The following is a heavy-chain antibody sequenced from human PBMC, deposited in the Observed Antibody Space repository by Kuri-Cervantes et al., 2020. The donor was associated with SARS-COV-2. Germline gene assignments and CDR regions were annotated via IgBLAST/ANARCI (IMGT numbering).Heavy chain of an antibody. Sequence: ASVKVSCKTSGYPFTSYGITWVRRAPGQGLEWMGWASTYNDKRNLAQKVQDRVTLTTDTSTRTAYMELRSLKSNDTAVYFCARGSRGIAAAGSIDYWGQGTLVTVSS. CDR1: GYPFTSYG. J-gene: IGHJ4*02. CDR3: ARGSRGIAAAGSIDY. D-gene: IGHD6-13*01. CDR2: ASTYNDKR. V-gene: IGHV1-18*01.